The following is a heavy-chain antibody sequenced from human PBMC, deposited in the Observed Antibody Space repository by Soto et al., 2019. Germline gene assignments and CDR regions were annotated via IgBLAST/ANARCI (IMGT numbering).Heavy chain of an antibody. V-gene: IGHV4-31*03. Sequence: SETLSLTCTVSGGSISSGGYYWSWIRQHPGKGLEWIGYIYYSGSTYYNPSLKSRVTISVDTSKNQFSLKLSSVTAADTAVYYCARVGGYSSDFDYWGQGTLVTVSS. D-gene: IGHD3-22*01. J-gene: IGHJ4*02. CDR1: GGSISSGGYY. CDR2: IYYSGST. CDR3: ARVGGYSSDFDY.